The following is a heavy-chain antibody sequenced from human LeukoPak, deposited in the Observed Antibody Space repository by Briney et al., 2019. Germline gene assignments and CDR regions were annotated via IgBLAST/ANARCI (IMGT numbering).Heavy chain of an antibody. Sequence: PPGGSLRLSCAASGFTFGSYGMHWVRQAPGKGLEWVAVILYDGSSKYYADSVKGRFTISRDSSENTLYLQMNSLGAEDTAVYYCARDLSSGCPDYWGQGTLVTVSS. CDR3: ARDLSSGCPDY. V-gene: IGHV3-33*05. CDR1: GFTFGSYG. D-gene: IGHD6-19*01. CDR2: ILYDGSSK. J-gene: IGHJ4*02.